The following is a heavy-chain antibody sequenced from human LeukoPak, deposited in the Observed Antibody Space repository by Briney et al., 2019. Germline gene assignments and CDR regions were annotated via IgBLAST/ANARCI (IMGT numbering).Heavy chain of an antibody. Sequence: SETLPLTCSVSGGSMSYYYWSWIRQPPGKRPEWIGYIYYSGSTNYNPSLKSRVTISVDTSKNQFSLKLSSATAADTAVYYCARLVGSSSYYFDYWGQGTLVTVSS. J-gene: IGHJ4*02. D-gene: IGHD6-13*01. CDR1: GGSMSYYY. CDR2: IYYSGST. CDR3: ARLVGSSSYYFDY. V-gene: IGHV4-59*01.